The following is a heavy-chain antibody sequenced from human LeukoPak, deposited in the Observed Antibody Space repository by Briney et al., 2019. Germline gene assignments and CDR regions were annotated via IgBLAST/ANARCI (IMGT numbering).Heavy chain of an antibody. D-gene: IGHD5-18*01. CDR1: GGSISSSNW. V-gene: IGHV4-4*02. Sequence: PSETLSLTCAVSGGSISSSNWWSWVRQPPGKGLEWIGEIYHSGSTNYNPSLKSRVTISVDTSKNQFSLKLSSVTAADTAVYYCARDRGMTAMALQDDAFDIWGQGTMVTVSS. J-gene: IGHJ3*02. CDR3: ARDRGMTAMALQDDAFDI. CDR2: IYHSGST.